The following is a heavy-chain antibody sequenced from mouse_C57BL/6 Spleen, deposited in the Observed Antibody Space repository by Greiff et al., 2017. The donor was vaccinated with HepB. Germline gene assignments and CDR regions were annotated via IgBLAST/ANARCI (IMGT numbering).Heavy chain of an antibody. CDR3: TGPHSGSSPWFAY. V-gene: IGHV1-15*01. J-gene: IGHJ3*01. CDR2: IDPETGGT. Sequence: QVQLKQSGAELVRPGASVTLSCKASGYTFTDYEMHWVKQTPVHGLEWIGAIDPETGGTAYNQKFKGKAILTADKSSSTAYMELRSLTSEDSAVYYCTGPHSGSSPWFAYWGQGTLVTVSA. D-gene: IGHD1-1*01. CDR1: GYTFTDYE.